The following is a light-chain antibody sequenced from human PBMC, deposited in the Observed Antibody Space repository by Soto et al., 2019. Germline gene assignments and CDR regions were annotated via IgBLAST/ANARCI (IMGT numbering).Light chain of an antibody. CDR1: QSISNW. CDR3: QQSYSTLPT. Sequence: DIQMTQSPSTLPASVGDRVTITCRASQSISNWLAWYQQKPGKAPKLLIYDASSLESGVPSRFSGSGSGTDFTLTISSLQPEDFATYYCQQSYSTLPTFGQGTKVDIK. J-gene: IGKJ1*01. V-gene: IGKV1-5*01. CDR2: DAS.